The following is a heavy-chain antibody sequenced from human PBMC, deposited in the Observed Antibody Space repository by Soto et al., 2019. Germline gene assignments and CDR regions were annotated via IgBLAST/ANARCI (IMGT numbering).Heavy chain of an antibody. CDR3: ARTNYYYYVMDV. Sequence: RGESLKISCKGSGYSFTSYWISWVRQMPGKGLEWMGRIDPSDSYTNYSPSFQGHVTISADKSISTAYLQWSSLKASDTAMYYCARTNYYYYVMDVWGQRTTVTVSS. V-gene: IGHV5-10-1*01. CDR1: GYSFTSYW. J-gene: IGHJ6*02. CDR2: IDPSDSYT.